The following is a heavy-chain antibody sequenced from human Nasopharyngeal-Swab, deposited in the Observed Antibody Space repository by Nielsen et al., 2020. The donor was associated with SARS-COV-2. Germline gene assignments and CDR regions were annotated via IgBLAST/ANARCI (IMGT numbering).Heavy chain of an antibody. CDR2: IYYSGST. CDR1: GGSISSYY. CDR3: ARSVPAAMNYYYYYMDV. D-gene: IGHD2-2*01. Sequence: SETLSLTCTVSGGSISSYYRSWIRQPPGKGLEWIGYIYYSGSTNYNPSLKSRVTISVDTSKNQFSLKLSSVTAADTAVYYCARSVPAAMNYYYYYMDVWGKGTTVTVSS. V-gene: IGHV4-59*08. J-gene: IGHJ6*03.